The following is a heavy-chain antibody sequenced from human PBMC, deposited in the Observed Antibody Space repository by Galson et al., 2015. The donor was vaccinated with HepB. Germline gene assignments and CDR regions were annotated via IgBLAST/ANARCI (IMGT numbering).Heavy chain of an antibody. J-gene: IGHJ4*02. Sequence: SLRLSCAASGFTFSSYWMSWVRQAPGKGLEWVANIKQDGSEKYYVDSVKGRFTISRDNAKNSLYLQMNSLRAEDTAVYYCARVSLITMIVVVEGFDYWGQGTPVTVSS. CDR1: GFTFSSYW. D-gene: IGHD3-22*01. V-gene: IGHV3-7*03. CDR2: IKQDGSEK. CDR3: ARVSLITMIVVVEGFDY.